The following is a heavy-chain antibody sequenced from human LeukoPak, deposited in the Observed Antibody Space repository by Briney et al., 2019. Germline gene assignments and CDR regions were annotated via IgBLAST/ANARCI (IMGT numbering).Heavy chain of an antibody. CDR2: IIPIFGTA. V-gene: IGHV1-69*05. CDR3: ARDRPVAYSYGRRNWFDP. J-gene: IGHJ5*02. D-gene: IGHD5-18*01. CDR1: GGTFSSYA. Sequence: ASVKVSCKASGGTFSSYAISWVRQAPGQGLEWMGGIIPIFGTANYAQKFQGRVTITTDEPTSTAYMELSSLRSEDTAVYYCARDRPVAYSYGRRNWFDPWGQGTLVTVSS.